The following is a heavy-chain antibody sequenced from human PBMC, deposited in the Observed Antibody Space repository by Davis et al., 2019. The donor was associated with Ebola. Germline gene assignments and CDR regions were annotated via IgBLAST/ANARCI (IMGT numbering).Heavy chain of an antibody. CDR2: INPSGGST. J-gene: IGHJ4*02. CDR3: STGQWLPFGDH. V-gene: IGHV1-46*01. D-gene: IGHD6-19*01. CDR1: GYTFTSYY. Sequence: ASVKVSCKASGYTFTSYYMHWVRQAPGQGLEWMGIINPSGGSTSYAQKFQGRVTMTRDTSTSTVYMELSSLRSEDTATYYCSTGQWLPFGDHWGQGTLVAVSS.